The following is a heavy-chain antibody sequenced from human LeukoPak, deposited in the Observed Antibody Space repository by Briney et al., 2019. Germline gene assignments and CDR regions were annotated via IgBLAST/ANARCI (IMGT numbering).Heavy chain of an antibody. J-gene: IGHJ5*02. CDR3: HCSGGNCYKP. V-gene: IGHV3-23*01. CDR1: GFTFSSYA. CDR2: ISGSGDSGSGDTT. D-gene: IGHD2-15*01. Sequence: GGSLRLSCAASGFTFSSYAMSWVRQAPGKGLEWVSGISGSGDSGSGDTTYYADSVKGRFTISRDDSKNTLYLQMNSLRAEDTAVYYCHCSGGNCYKPWGQGTLVTVSS.